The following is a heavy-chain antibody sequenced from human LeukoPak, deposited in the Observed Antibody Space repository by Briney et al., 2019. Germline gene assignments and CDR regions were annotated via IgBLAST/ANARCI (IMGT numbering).Heavy chain of an antibody. J-gene: IGHJ4*02. CDR3: ARHVNWGGYYSWIDF. Sequence: KSSDTLSLTCNVSGGSISGSYWSWVRQAPGKGLEWIGFISSSVGTNFHPSLKSRVIMSLDTSKSQFSLILGSVTAADTAVYYCARHVNWGGYYSWIDFWGQGALVTVSS. D-gene: IGHD3-3*01. V-gene: IGHV4-59*08. CDR1: GGSISGSY. CDR2: ISSSVGT.